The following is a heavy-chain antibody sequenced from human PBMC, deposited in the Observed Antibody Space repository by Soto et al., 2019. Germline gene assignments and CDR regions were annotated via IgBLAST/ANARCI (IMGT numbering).Heavy chain of an antibody. CDR3: ARVLRFGGVIALTYYFDY. CDR1: GGSISSGGYY. D-gene: IGHD3-16*02. Sequence: SETLSLTCTVSGGSISSGGYYWSWIRQHPGKGLEWIGYIYYSGSTYYNPSLKSRVTISVDTSKNQFSLKLSSVTAADTAVYYCARVLRFGGVIALTYYFDYWGQGTLVTVSS. CDR2: IYYSGST. V-gene: IGHV4-31*03. J-gene: IGHJ4*02.